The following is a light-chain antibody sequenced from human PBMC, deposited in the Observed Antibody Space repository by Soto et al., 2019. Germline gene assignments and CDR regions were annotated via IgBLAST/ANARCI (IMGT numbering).Light chain of an antibody. V-gene: IGKV3-15*01. Sequence: EIVMTQSPATLSVSPGEGATLSCRASQSINSDLAWYQQKPGQPPRLLIFGASTRATGVPARFSGSGSRTEFTLSISSLQSEDFAVHYCQQYNNWPLLTFGGGTKVEIK. CDR2: GAS. CDR1: QSINSD. J-gene: IGKJ4*01. CDR3: QQYNNWPLLT.